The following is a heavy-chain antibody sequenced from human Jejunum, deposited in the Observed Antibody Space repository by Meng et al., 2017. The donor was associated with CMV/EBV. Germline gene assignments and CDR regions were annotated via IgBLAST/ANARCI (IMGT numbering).Heavy chain of an antibody. CDR2: ISAYNGNT. V-gene: IGHV1-18*01. CDR1: CYTLTNYG. J-gene: IGHJ4*02. D-gene: IGHD1-26*01. Sequence: HAQVGQSGGEVKKLGASVTVSFKASCYTLTNYGIARVRQAPGQGLVWMGWISAYNGNTNEAQTLQGRVTMTTDTSTSTAYMELGILRSDDTAVYYCARVEVGITSGDYWGQGTLVTVSS. CDR3: ARVEVGITSGDY.